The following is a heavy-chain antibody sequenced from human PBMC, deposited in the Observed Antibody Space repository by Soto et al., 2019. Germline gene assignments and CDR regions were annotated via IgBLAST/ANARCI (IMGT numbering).Heavy chain of an antibody. V-gene: IGHV3-11*01. CDR2: ISSTGSTP. CDR1: GFPFSYSY. CDR3: ARGQQLVANWLDP. J-gene: IGHJ5*02. D-gene: IGHD6-6*01. Sequence: GGSLRLSCAASGFPFSYSYMAWIRPAPGKGLEEFATISSTGSTPYYADSVKGRFTISRDNAQNSLYLEMNNLRAEDTAVYYCARGQQLVANWLDPWGQGILVIVSS.